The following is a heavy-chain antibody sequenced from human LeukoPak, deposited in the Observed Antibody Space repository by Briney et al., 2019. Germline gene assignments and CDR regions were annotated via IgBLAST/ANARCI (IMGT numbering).Heavy chain of an antibody. Sequence: GGSLRLSCAVSGFAFGSEAMSWVRQSPARGLEWVASISPGGGTTYYADYVKGRFTISRDNSNNSLFVQMNSLRAEDTAVYYCAKALTMVHLVAILDYWGQGTLVTVSS. CDR3: AKALTMVHLVAILDY. J-gene: IGHJ4*02. CDR2: ISPGGGTT. V-gene: IGHV3-23*01. CDR1: GFAFGSEA. D-gene: IGHD3-10*01.